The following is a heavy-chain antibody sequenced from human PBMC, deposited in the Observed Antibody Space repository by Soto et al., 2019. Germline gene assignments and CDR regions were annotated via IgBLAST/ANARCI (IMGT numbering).Heavy chain of an antibody. CDR2: IFHDGTA. Sequence: SETLSLTCAVSGVSISSGNWWTWVRQSPQRGLEYIGEIFHDGTANYYPSFERRVAISVDTSKNQFSLKLTSVTAADTAIYFCARLVYDTRLNYMYFDFWGQRTLVTFSS. J-gene: IGHJ4*02. CDR3: ARLVYDTRLNYMYFDF. D-gene: IGHD3-10*01. CDR1: GVSISSGNW. V-gene: IGHV4-4*02.